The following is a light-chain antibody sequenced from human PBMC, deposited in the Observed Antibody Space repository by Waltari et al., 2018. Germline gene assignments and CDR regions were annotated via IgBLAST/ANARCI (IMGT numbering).Light chain of an antibody. Sequence: AIRMTQSPSSLSASTGDRCTITFRASQGISSYLAWYQQKPGKAPKLLIYAASTFQNGVPSRFSGSGSGTDFTLTISCLQSEDFATYYCQQYYSYPRTFGQGTKVEIK. CDR2: AAS. CDR3: QQYYSYPRT. V-gene: IGKV1-8*01. J-gene: IGKJ1*01. CDR1: QGISSY.